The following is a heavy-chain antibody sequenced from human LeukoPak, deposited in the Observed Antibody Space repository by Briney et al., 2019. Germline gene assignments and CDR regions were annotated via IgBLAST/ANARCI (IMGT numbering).Heavy chain of an antibody. CDR2: INPTGGST. Sequence: ASVKVSCKASGYTFTSYYMHWVRQAPGQGLEWMGLINPTGGSTGYAQKFPGRVTMTRDMSTSTDYMELSSLRSEDTAIYYCARDNSVGDNAWWFDPWGQGTLVTVSS. CDR3: ARDNSVGDNAWWFDP. V-gene: IGHV1-46*01. D-gene: IGHD1-26*01. J-gene: IGHJ5*02. CDR1: GYTFTSYY.